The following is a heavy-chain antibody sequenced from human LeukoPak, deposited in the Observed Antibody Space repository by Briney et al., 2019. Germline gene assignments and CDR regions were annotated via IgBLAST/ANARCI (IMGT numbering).Heavy chain of an antibody. Sequence: GESLKIFCKGSGYSFTSYWIGWVRQMPGKGLEWMGIIYPDDSDTRYSPSFQGQVNISARKFISTAYLQWSSLKASYTAMYYCARQPRNLLFWFDPWGQGTLVTVSS. J-gene: IGHJ5*02. CDR2: IYPDDSDT. D-gene: IGHD2-21*01. CDR1: GYSFTSYW. V-gene: IGHV5-51*01. CDR3: ARQPRNLLFWFDP.